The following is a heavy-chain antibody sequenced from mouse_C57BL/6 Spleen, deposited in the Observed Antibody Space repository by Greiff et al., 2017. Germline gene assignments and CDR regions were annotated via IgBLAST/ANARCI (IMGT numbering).Heavy chain of an antibody. D-gene: IGHD1-1*01. CDR2: IGPSDSYT. J-gene: IGHJ4*01. CDR1: GYTFTSYW. Sequence: VQLQQPGAELVKPGASVKLSCKASGYTFTSYWMQWVKQRPGQGLEWIGEIGPSDSYTNYNQKFKGKATLTVDTSSSTAYMQLSSLTSEDAAVYYCASITTVSSTLYAMDYWGQGTSVTVSS. CDR3: ASITTVSSTLYAMDY. V-gene: IGHV1-50*01.